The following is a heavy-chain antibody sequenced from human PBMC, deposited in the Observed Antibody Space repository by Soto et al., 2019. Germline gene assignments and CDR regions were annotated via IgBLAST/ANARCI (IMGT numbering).Heavy chain of an antibody. Sequence: GGSLRLSCAASGFTFSSYAMSWVRQAPGKGLEWVSAISGGGGSTYYADSVKGRFTISRDNSKNTLYLQMNSLRAEDTAVYYCAKDIVNDYGANWGQGTLVTVSS. CDR1: GFTFSSYA. D-gene: IGHD4-17*01. CDR2: ISGGGGST. V-gene: IGHV3-23*01. CDR3: AKDIVNDYGAN. J-gene: IGHJ4*02.